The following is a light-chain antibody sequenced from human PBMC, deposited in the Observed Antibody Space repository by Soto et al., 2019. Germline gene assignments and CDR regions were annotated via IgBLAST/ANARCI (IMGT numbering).Light chain of an antibody. CDR3: NSYTNNNTFV. CDR1: SSDVGGYNY. V-gene: IGLV2-14*01. J-gene: IGLJ1*01. Sequence: QSALTQPASVSGSPGQSITISCTGTSSDVGGYNYVSWFQQHPGKAPKLMIYEVSNRPSGVSNRFSGSRSGNTAFLTISGLQSEDEAEYYCNSYTNNNTFVFGTGTKLTVL. CDR2: EVS.